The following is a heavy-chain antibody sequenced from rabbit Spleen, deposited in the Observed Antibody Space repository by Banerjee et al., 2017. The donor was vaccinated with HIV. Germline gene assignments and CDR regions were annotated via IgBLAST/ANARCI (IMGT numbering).Heavy chain of an antibody. D-gene: IGHD6-1*01. J-gene: IGHJ3*01. V-gene: IGHV1S45*01. CDR3: ARDTASSFSSYGMDL. Sequence: QEQLVESGGGLVQPGASLTLTCTASGFSLSTSYDMCWVRQAPGKGLEWIACIYTGNGKTYSATWAKGRFTCSKTSSTTVTLQMTSLTVADTATYFCARDTASSFSSYGMDLWGQGTLVTVS. CDR1: GFSLSTSYD. CDR2: IYTGNGKT.